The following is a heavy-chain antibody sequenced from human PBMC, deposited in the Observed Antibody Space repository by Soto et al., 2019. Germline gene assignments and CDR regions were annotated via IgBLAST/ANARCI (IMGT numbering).Heavy chain of an antibody. CDR1: GFSLSTSGVA. V-gene: IGHV2-5*02. CDR2: IDWDDDK. Sequence: QITLKESGPTLVKPTQTLTLTCTFSGFSLSTSGVAVGWIRQPPGKALEWLALIDWDDDKRYSPSMKGRLTITRDTSKTQVVLIMNNMDPEDTATYYCAHRLTATAFDIWGQGTMVTVSS. D-gene: IGHD2-21*02. J-gene: IGHJ3*02. CDR3: AHRLTATAFDI.